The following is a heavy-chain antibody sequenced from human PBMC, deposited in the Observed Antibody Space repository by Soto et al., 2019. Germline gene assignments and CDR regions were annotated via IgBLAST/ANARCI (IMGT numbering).Heavy chain of an antibody. CDR2: IYGCGST. Sequence: ALSLPCSVSHGCGRSSGYSWCYIRQHAGKGLEWIGWIYGCGSTCSSPSRKSRVMISVDSSTSQFSRKLSSVSAAATAVYYCACDSHPLGAQQWFDYWGPGALLTVSS. CDR3: ACDSHPLGAQQWFDY. CDR1: HGCGRSSGYS. J-gene: IGHJ4*02. D-gene: IGHD1-26*01. V-gene: IGHV4-31*03.